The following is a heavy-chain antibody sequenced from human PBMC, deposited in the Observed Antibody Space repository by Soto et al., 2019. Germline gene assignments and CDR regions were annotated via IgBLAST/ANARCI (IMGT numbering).Heavy chain of an antibody. CDR3: ARDRVCPTVTSLDY. CDR2: ISAYNGNT. Sequence: ASVKVSCKASGYTFPSYGISWVRQAPGQGLEWMGWISAYNGNTDYAQKVQARGTMTTDTSTSTAYMELRSLRSDETAVYYSARDRVCPTVTSLDYWGRESLVTAS. J-gene: IGHJ4*02. CDR1: GYTFPSYG. D-gene: IGHD4-17*01. V-gene: IGHV1-18*01.